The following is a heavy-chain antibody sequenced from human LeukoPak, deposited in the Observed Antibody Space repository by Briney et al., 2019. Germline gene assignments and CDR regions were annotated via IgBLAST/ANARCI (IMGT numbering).Heavy chain of an antibody. CDR2: ISGSGGST. Sequence: GGSLRLSCAASGFTFSSYAMSWVRQAPGKGLEWVSAISGSGGSTYYADSVKGRFTISRDNSKNTLYLQMNSLRAEDTAVYYCAKAGIVVVPGKGLYYMDVWGKGTTVTASS. CDR1: GFTFSSYA. CDR3: AKAGIVVVPGKGLYYMDV. J-gene: IGHJ6*03. V-gene: IGHV3-23*01. D-gene: IGHD2-2*01.